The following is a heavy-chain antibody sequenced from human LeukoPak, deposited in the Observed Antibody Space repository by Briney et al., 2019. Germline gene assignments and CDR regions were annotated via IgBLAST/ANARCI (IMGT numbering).Heavy chain of an antibody. D-gene: IGHD1-1*01. CDR3: AREPGYKTGFDY. Sequence: GSLRLSCAASGFTVSSNYMSWVRQAPRKGLEWVSVIYSGGSTYYADSVKGRFTISRDNSKNTLYLQMNSLRAEDTAVYYCAREPGYKTGFDYWGQGTLVTVSS. J-gene: IGHJ4*02. V-gene: IGHV3-53*01. CDR2: IYSGGST. CDR1: GFTVSSNY.